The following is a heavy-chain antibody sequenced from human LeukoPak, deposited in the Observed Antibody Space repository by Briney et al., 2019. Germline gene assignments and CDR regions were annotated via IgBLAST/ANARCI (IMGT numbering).Heavy chain of an antibody. V-gene: IGHV3-30*02. D-gene: IGHD1-26*01. CDR1: GFTFSCCG. CDR3: AKGGGSYPLNFDY. CDR2: VRNDGSDK. Sequence: GGSLRLSCAASGFTFSCCGIHWVRQAPGKGLEWVTFVRNDGSDKYYADSVKGRFTISRDNSKNTVYLQMNSLRAEDTAVYYCAKGGGSYPLNFDYWGQGTLVTVSS. J-gene: IGHJ4*02.